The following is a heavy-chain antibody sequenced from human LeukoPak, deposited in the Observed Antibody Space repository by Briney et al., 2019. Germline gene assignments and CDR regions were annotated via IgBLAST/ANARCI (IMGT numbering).Heavy chain of an antibody. J-gene: IGHJ6*02. V-gene: IGHV4-38-2*02. Sequence: SETLSLTCTVSGYSISSGYYWSWIRQPPGKGLEWIGEINHSGSTNYNPSLKSRVTISVDTSKNQFSLKLSSVTAADTAVYYCARTGGYYYYGMDVWGQGTTVTVSS. D-gene: IGHD3-10*01. CDR2: INHSGST. CDR1: GYSISSGYY. CDR3: ARTGGYYYYGMDV.